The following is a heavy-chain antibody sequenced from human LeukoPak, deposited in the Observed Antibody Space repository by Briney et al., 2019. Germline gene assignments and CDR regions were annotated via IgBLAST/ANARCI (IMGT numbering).Heavy chain of an antibody. Sequence: PGGSLRLSCAVSGFTFSNYGMHWVRQVPGKGLEWGAVIWYDGSKTYYADSVKGRFTISRDNSKNTLYLQMNNLRAEDTALYYCARDEGVVAADFDYWGQGTLVTVSS. CDR1: GFTFSNYG. D-gene: IGHD2-15*01. CDR3: ARDEGVVAADFDY. V-gene: IGHV3-33*01. CDR2: IWYDGSKT. J-gene: IGHJ4*02.